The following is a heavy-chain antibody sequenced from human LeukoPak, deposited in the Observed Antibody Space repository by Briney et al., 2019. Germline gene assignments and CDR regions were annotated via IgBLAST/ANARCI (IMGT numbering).Heavy chain of an antibody. CDR2: TYFRFRWYN. CDR3: ARDLGTTGWYTFDY. Sequence: SQTLSLTYAISGVSVSSNNGAWNWIRQSPSRGLECLGRTYFRFRWYNDFAESMKGRMTIDPDTSKNQFSLQLTSVTPEDTAVYYCARDLGTTGWYTFDYWGQGTLVTVSS. D-gene: IGHD6-19*01. J-gene: IGHJ4*02. V-gene: IGHV6-1*01. CDR1: GVSVSSNNGA.